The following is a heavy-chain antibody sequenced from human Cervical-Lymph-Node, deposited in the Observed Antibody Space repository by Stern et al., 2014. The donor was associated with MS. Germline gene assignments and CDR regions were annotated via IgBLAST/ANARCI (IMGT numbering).Heavy chain of an antibody. V-gene: IGHV5-51*01. J-gene: IGHJ4*02. CDR1: VYTFTSYW. CDR3: ARQRYFDY. CDR2: IFPGGSDI. Sequence: VQLVQSGPEVKRPGESLKISCQASVYTFTSYWIGWVRQMPGKGLEWIAIIFPGGSDIRSSPSFQGQVPISADKSSSTAYLQWNNLKASDTAIYYCARQRYFDYWGQGTLVTVSS.